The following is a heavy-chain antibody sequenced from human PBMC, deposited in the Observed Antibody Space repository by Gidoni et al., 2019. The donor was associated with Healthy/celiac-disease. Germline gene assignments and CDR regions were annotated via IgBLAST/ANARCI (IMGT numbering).Heavy chain of an antibody. V-gene: IGHV4-30-4*01. J-gene: IGHJ4*02. Sequence: QVQLQESGPGLVTPSQTLYLTCTVSGGSISSGDYHGSWLRQPPGKGLEWIGYIYYSGSTYYNPSLKSRVTISVDTSKNQFSLKLSSVTAADTAVYYCARENVDYDYVWGSYRNTGYYFDYWGQGTLVTVSS. CDR3: ARENVDYDYVWGSYRNTGYYFDY. D-gene: IGHD3-16*02. CDR2: IYYSGST. CDR1: GGSISSGDYH.